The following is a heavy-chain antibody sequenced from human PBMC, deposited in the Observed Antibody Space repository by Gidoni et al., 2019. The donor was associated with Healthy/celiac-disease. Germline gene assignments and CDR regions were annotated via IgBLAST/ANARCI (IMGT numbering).Heavy chain of an antibody. Sequence: QITLKESGPTLVKPTQTLTLTCTFSGFSLSTRGVGVGWIRQPPGKALEWLALIYWDDDKRYSPSLKSRLTITKDTSKNQVVLTMTNMDPVDTATYYCAHIRPLKTKADYDILTGIPHKFAFDIWGQGTMVTVSS. J-gene: IGHJ3*02. CDR3: AHIRPLKTKADYDILTGIPHKFAFDI. CDR2: IYWDDDK. V-gene: IGHV2-5*02. D-gene: IGHD3-9*01. CDR1: GFSLSTRGVG.